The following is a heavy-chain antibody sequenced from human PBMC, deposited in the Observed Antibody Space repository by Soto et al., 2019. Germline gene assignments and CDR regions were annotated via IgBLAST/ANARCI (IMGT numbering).Heavy chain of an antibody. D-gene: IGHD1-7*01. V-gene: IGHV1-3*01. Sequence: QVQLVQSGAEVKKPGSSVKVSCKASGYTFTSYAMHWVRQAPGQRLEWMGWINAGNGNTKYSQKFQGRVTITRDTSASTAYMERSSLRSEDTAVYFCARDPVSLTGTTVYYYSMDVWGKGTTVTESS. CDR3: ARDPVSLTGTTVYYYSMDV. J-gene: IGHJ6*03. CDR1: GYTFTSYA. CDR2: INAGNGNT.